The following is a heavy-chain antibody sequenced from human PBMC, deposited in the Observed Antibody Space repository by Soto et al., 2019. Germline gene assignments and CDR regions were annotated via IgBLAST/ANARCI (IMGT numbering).Heavy chain of an antibody. CDR1: GFTFSSYW. Sequence: PGGSLRLSCAASGFTFSSYWMSWVRQAPGKGLEWVANIKQDGSEKYYVDSVKGQFTISRDNAKNSLYLQMNSLRAEDTAVYYCAREVNPHAFDIWGQGTMVTVSS. CDR3: AREVNPHAFDI. D-gene: IGHD2-21*01. V-gene: IGHV3-7*01. J-gene: IGHJ3*02. CDR2: IKQDGSEK.